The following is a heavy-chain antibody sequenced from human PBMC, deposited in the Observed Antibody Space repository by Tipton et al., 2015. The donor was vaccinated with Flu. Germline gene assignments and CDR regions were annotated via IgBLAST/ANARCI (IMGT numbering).Heavy chain of an antibody. CDR2: IHQSGTT. D-gene: IGHD3-22*01. CDR3: AMYYYDGSAYYSQCWFDH. V-gene: IGHV4-38-2*01. J-gene: IGHJ5*02. Sequence: TLSLTCAVSGYSIRSGYYWDWIRQPPGKGVEWIGSIHQSGTTYYKSSLKSRATISVDTSKNQFSLKLSSVTAADPAVYYCAMYYYDGSAYYSQCWFDHWGQGTLVTVSS. CDR1: GYSIRSGYY.